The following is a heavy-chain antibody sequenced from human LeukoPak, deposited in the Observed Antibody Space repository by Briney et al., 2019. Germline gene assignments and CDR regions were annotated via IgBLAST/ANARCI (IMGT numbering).Heavy chain of an antibody. J-gene: IGHJ6*03. V-gene: IGHV3-20*04. CDR3: ARRAYGESGDYYYYMDV. D-gene: IGHD4-17*01. CDR2: INWNGGST. CDR1: GFTFDDYG. Sequence: PGGSLRLSCAASGFTFDDYGMSWVRQAPGKGLEWVSGINWNGGSTGYADSVKGRFTISRDNAKNSLYLQMNSLRAEDTALYYCARRAYGESGDYYYYMDVWGKGTTVTVSS.